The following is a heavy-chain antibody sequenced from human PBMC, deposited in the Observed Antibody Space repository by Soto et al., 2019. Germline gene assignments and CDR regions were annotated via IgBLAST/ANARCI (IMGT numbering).Heavy chain of an antibody. V-gene: IGHV4-39*07. J-gene: IGHJ6*02. D-gene: IGHD5-18*01. CDR3: ARGSRGYSYGLNYYYGMDV. Sequence: SETLSLTCTVSGGSISSPHDYWGWIRKSPGRGLEWIGSIYYTGSSYYNPSLKSRITVSVDTSKNQFSLKLSSVTAADTAVYYCARGSRGYSYGLNYYYGMDVWGQGTTVTVSS. CDR2: IYYTGSS. CDR1: GGSISSPHDY.